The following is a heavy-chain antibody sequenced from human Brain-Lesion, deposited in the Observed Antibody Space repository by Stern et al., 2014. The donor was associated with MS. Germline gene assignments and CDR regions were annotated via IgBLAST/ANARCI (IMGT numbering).Heavy chain of an antibody. D-gene: IGHD5-12*01. CDR3: ARRELDGGFDLRYNWFDP. CDR1: GGFISSSSYY. V-gene: IGHV4-39*01. Sequence: VHLVESGPGLVKPSETLSLTCTVSGGFISSSSYYWAWIRQPPGKGLEWIGSIYYSGSTDYNPSLKNRGTLSVDTSRTTFSLTLPSVTAADTAIYYCARRELDGGFDLRYNWFDPWGQGTLVTVSS. J-gene: IGHJ5*02. CDR2: IYYSGST.